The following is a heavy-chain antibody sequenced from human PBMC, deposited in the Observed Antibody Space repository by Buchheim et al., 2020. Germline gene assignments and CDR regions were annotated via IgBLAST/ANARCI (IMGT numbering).Heavy chain of an antibody. Sequence: EVQLLESGGGLVQPGGSLRLSCAASGFTFSSYAMSWVRQAPGKGLEWVSAISGSGGSTYYADSVKGRFTISRDNSKNTLYLQMNSLRAEDTAVYYCAKDYCSSTSCYTYYYYYGMDVWGQGTT. J-gene: IGHJ6*02. D-gene: IGHD2-2*02. CDR3: AKDYCSSTSCYTYYYYYGMDV. V-gene: IGHV3-23*01. CDR1: GFTFSSYA. CDR2: ISGSGGST.